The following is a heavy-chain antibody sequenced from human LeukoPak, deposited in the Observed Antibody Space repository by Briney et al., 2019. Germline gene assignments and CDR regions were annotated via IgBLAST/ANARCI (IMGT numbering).Heavy chain of an antibody. CDR3: ARGGIAMSASPNDY. Sequence: GGSLRLSCAASGFTFSSYAMHWVRQAPGKGLEWVAVISYDGSNKYYADSVKGRFTIYRDNSKNTLYLQMNSLRAEDTAVYYCARGGIAMSASPNDYWGQGTLVTVSS. V-gene: IGHV3-30-3*01. J-gene: IGHJ4*02. CDR1: GFTFSSYA. CDR2: ISYDGSNK. D-gene: IGHD2-21*01.